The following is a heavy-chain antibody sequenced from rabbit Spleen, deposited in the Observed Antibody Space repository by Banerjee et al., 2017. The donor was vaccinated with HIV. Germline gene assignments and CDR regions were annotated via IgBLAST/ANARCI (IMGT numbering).Heavy chain of an antibody. Sequence: QEQLVESGGGLVKPGASLTLTCTASGFSFSSSYDISWVRQAPGKGLEWIGFIYTGNGKNYYASWAKGRFTCSKTSSTTVTLQMTRLTAADTATYFCARDTSSSFSSYGMDLWGPGTLVTVS. D-gene: IGHD1-1*01. CDR1: GFSFSSSYD. V-gene: IGHV1S45*01. CDR2: IYTGNGKN. CDR3: ARDTSSSFSSYGMDL. J-gene: IGHJ6*01.